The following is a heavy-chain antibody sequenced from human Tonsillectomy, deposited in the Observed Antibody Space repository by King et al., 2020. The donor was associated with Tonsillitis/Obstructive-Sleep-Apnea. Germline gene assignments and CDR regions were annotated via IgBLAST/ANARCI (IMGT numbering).Heavy chain of an antibody. Sequence: QLVQSGAEVKKPGSSVKVSCKASGGTFSSDAITWVRQAPGQGLEWMGGIIPIFDTANYAQKFQGRVTITADESTSTAYMELSSLTSEDTAVYYCARGAKGYCSSTSCYQPLDYWGQGTLVIVSS. CDR1: GGTFSSDA. J-gene: IGHJ4*02. CDR2: IIPIFDTA. CDR3: ARGAKGYCSSTSCYQPLDY. V-gene: IGHV1-69*12. D-gene: IGHD2-2*01.